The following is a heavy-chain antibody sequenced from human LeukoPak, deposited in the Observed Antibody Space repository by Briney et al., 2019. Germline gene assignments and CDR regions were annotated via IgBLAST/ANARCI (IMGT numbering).Heavy chain of an antibody. CDR2: IRQDGSDK. J-gene: IGHJ4*02. D-gene: IGHD5-18*01. V-gene: IGHV3-7*01. Sequence: QSGGSLRLSCVASGFTFDTHWMNWVRQAPGKGLEGMANIRQDGSDKFYADSLKGRFTISRDNAKNSVFLQMNSLRAEDTAVYYCARDRYSYNYAGLGYWGQGTLVTVSS. CDR1: GFTFDTHW. CDR3: ARDRYSYNYAGLGY.